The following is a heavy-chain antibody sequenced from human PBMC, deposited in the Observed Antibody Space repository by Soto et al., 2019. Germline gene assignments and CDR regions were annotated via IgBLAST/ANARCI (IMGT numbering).Heavy chain of an antibody. Sequence: GGSLRLSCAASGFTFSSYAMSWVRQAPGKGLEWVSAISGSGGSTYYADSVKGRFTISRDNSKNTLYLQMNSLRADDTAVYYCAKDIPPGSVVVPAAMLYYYYGMDVWGQGTTVTVSS. CDR2: ISGSGGST. CDR3: AKDIPPGSVVVPAAMLYYYYGMDV. J-gene: IGHJ6*02. D-gene: IGHD2-2*01. CDR1: GFTFSSYA. V-gene: IGHV3-23*01.